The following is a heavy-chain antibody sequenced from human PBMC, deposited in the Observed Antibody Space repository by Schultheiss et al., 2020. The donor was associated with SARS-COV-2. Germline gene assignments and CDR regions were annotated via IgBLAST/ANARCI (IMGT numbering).Heavy chain of an antibody. CDR3: ARTILEWLPNWFDP. CDR1: GDSITSYY. D-gene: IGHD3-3*01. CDR2: IYYSGST. Sequence: SETLSLTCTVSGDSITSYYWSWIRQPPGKGLEWIGYIYYSGSTYYNPSLKSRVTISVDTSKNQFSLKLSSVTAADTAVYYCARTILEWLPNWFDPWGQGTLVTVSS. V-gene: IGHV4-59*06. J-gene: IGHJ5*02.